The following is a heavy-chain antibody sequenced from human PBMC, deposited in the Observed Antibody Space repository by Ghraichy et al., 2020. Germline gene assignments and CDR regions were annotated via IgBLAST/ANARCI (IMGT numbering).Heavy chain of an antibody. D-gene: IGHD2-15*01. Sequence: GGSLRLSCAASGFTFRMYWMSWVRQAPGKGLEWVANIKQDESEKYYVDSVKGRFTISRDNAKNSLYLQMNSLRAEDTAVYHCARVACSGGSCYPPHYFDFWGQGTLVTVSS. J-gene: IGHJ4*02. V-gene: IGHV3-7*01. CDR2: IKQDESEK. CDR1: GFTFRMYW. CDR3: ARVACSGGSCYPPHYFDF.